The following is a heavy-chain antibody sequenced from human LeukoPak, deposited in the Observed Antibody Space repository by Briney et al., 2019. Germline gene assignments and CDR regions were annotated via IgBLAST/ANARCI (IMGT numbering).Heavy chain of an antibody. CDR1: GGSFSGYY. CDR2: INHSGST. J-gene: IGHJ4*02. D-gene: IGHD3-22*01. V-gene: IGHV4-34*01. CDR3: ARHYYDSSTYYFLDY. Sequence: SETLSLTCAVYGGSFSGYYWNWIRQPPGKGLECIGEINHSGSTNYNPSLKSRVTISVDTSKNQFSLKLSSVTAADTAVYYCARHYYDSSTYYFLDYWGQGTLVTVSS.